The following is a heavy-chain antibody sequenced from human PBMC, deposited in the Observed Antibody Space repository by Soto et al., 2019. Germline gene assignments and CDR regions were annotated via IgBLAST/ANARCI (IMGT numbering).Heavy chain of an antibody. V-gene: IGHV4-30-4*01. CDR3: ATMGTPATGLYYFDN. J-gene: IGHJ4*02. D-gene: IGHD1-7*01. Sequence: SETRSLTCTVSGGSISSGNYYWSWIRQPPGKGLEWIGFMSYSGSTSYNASLKSRVTISVDTSKSQFSLNLSFVTAADTAVYYCATMGTPATGLYYFDNWGQGTLVTVSS. CDR2: MSYSGST. CDR1: GGSISSGNYY.